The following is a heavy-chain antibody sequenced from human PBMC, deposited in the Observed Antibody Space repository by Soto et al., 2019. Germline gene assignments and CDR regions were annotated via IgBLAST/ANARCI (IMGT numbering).Heavy chain of an antibody. D-gene: IGHD3-3*01. CDR2: IFSNDEK. CDR3: ARIPRYFWIGDSPDY. Sequence: QVTLQQSGPVLVKPTETLTVTCTGSGFSLSNARMGVSWIRQPPGKALEWLAHIFSNDEKYYSTSLKSRRTISKDTSKSQVVLTMTNMDPVDTATYYCARIPRYFWIGDSPDYWGQGTLVTVSS. CDR1: GFSLSNARMG. J-gene: IGHJ4*02. V-gene: IGHV2-26*01.